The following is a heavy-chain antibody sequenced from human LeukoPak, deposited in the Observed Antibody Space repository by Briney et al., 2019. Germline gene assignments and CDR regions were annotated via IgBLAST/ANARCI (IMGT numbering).Heavy chain of an antibody. CDR1: GYTFTTYS. CDR2: INAGNGNT. V-gene: IGHV1-3*01. J-gene: IGHJ4*02. CDR3: ARVYRYGGYD. Sequence: ASVKVSCRASGYTFTTYSIFWVRQAPGQGLEWMGWINAGNGNTKYSQKLQGRVTITTDTSTSTAYMELRSLRSDDTAVYYCARVYRYGGYDWGQGTLVTVSS. D-gene: IGHD5-12*01.